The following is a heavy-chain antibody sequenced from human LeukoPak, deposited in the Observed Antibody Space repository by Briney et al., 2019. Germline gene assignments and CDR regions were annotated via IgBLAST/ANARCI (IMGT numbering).Heavy chain of an antibody. CDR3: ARHAWVGRTGFDY. V-gene: IGHV4-39*01. D-gene: IGHD2-8*02. J-gene: IGHJ4*02. CDR1: GGSITSRSFY. CDR2: IYYSGTT. Sequence: PSETLSLTCIVSGGSITSRSFYWGWIRQPPGKGLEWIGSIYYSGTTHYNPSLKSRATLSVDTSKNQFSLNLSSVTAPDTAVYYCARHAWVGRTGFDYWGRGTLATVSS.